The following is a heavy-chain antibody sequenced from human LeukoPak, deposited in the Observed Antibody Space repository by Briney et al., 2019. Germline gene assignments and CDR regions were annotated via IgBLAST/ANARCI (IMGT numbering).Heavy chain of an antibody. CDR2: ISSSSSYI. D-gene: IGHD3-22*01. CDR1: GFTFSSYS. Sequence: GGSLRLSCAASGFTFSSYSMNWVRQAPGKGLEWVSSISSSSSYIYYADSVKGRFTISRDNAKNSLYLQMNSLRAEDTAVYYCARGPSGFYDSSGYLNYWGQGTLVTVSS. J-gene: IGHJ4*02. CDR3: ARGPSGFYDSSGYLNY. V-gene: IGHV3-21*01.